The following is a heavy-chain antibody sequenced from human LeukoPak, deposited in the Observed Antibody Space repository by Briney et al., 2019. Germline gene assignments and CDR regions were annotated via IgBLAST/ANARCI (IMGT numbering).Heavy chain of an antibody. CDR1: GFTFSSYG. CDR2: IWYDGSNK. J-gene: IGHJ6*02. CDR3: ARDPVTYYYDSSGRRGMDV. D-gene: IGHD3-22*01. V-gene: IGHV3-33*01. Sequence: PGRSLRLSCAASGFTFSSYGMHWVRQAPGKGLEWVAVIWYDGSNKYYADSVKGRFTISRDNSKNTLYLQMNSLRAEDTAVYYCARDPVTYYYDSSGRRGMDVWGQGTTVTVSS.